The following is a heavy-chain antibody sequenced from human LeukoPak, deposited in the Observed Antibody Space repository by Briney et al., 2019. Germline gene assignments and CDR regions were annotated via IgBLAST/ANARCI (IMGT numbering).Heavy chain of an antibody. D-gene: IGHD3-10*01. CDR3: ARTRLLWFGELSGYCYYGMDV. CDR2: IIPIFGTA. V-gene: IGHV1-69*13. Sequence: SVKVSCKASGGTFSSYAISWVRQAPGQGLEWMGGIIPIFGTANYAQKFQGRVTITADESTSTAYMELSSLRFEDTAVYYCARTRLLWFGELSGYCYYGMDVWGQGTTVTVSS. CDR1: GGTFSSYA. J-gene: IGHJ6*02.